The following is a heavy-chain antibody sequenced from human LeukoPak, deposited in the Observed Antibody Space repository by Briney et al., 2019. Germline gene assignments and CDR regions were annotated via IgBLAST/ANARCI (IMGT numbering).Heavy chain of an antibody. CDR3: ARGSSGYYLGRVGY. D-gene: IGHD3-22*01. CDR1: GYTFTSYD. V-gene: IGHV1-8*01. J-gene: IGHJ4*02. CDR2: MNPNSGNT. Sequence: ASVKVSCKASGYTFTSYDINWVRQATGQGLEWMGWMNPNSGNTGYAQKFQGRVTMTRNTSISTAYMGLSSLRSEDTAVYYCARGSSGYYLGRVGYWGQGTLVTVSS.